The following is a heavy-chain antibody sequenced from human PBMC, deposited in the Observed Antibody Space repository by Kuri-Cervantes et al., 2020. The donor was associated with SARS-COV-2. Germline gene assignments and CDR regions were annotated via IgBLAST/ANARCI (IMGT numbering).Heavy chain of an antibody. CDR3: AREQWLELDAFDS. D-gene: IGHD6-19*01. V-gene: IGHV3-7*01. CDR2: IKKDGSEK. J-gene: IGHJ3*02. CDR1: GFRFSMYW. Sequence: GESLKISCAASGFRFSMYWMSWGRQAPGKGLEWVANIKKDGSEKYYVDSVKGRFTISRDNAKNSLYLQMNSLRAEDTAVYYCAREQWLELDAFDSWGQGTMVTVSS.